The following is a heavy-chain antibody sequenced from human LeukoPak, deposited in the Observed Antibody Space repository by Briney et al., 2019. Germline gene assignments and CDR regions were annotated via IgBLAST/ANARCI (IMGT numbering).Heavy chain of an antibody. CDR2: IYHSGST. D-gene: IGHD6-13*01. J-gene: IGHJ4*02. CDR3: ARGQLPVTLFDY. CDR1: GYSISSGYY. V-gene: IGHV4-38-2*02. Sequence: PSETLSLTCTVSGYSISSGYYCGWIRQPPGKGLEWIGSIYHSGSTNYNPSLKSRVTISVDKSKNQFSLKLSSVTAADTAVYYCARGQLPVTLFDYWGQGTLVTVSS.